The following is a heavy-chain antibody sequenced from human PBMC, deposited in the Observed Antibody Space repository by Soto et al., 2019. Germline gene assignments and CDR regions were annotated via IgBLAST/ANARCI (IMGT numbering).Heavy chain of an antibody. V-gene: IGHV3-15*07. J-gene: IGHJ6*02. Sequence: GGSLRLSCAASGFTFSNAWMNWVRQAPGKGLEWVGRIKSKTDGGTTDYAAPVKGRFTISRDDSKNTLYLQMNSLKTEDTAVYYCTTGPIRAYYYYGMDVWGQGTTVTVSS. CDR2: IKSKTDGGTT. CDR3: TTGPIRAYYYYGMDV. CDR1: GFTFSNAW. D-gene: IGHD3-3*02.